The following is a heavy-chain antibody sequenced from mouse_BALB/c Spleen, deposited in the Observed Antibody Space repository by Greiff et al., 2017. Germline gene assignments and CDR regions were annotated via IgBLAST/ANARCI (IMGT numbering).Heavy chain of an antibody. CDR3: ASMITTTGYYALDY. Sequence: EVQLVESGPGLVKPSQSLSLTCTVTGYSFTSDYAWYWIRQFPGNKLEWMGYISYSGSTSYNPSFKSRISITRDTSKNQFFLQLNSMTTEDTATYYCASMITTTGYYALDYWGQGTSVTVSS. J-gene: IGHJ4*01. V-gene: IGHV3-2*02. CDR1: GYSFTSDYA. D-gene: IGHD2-4*01. CDR2: ISYSGST.